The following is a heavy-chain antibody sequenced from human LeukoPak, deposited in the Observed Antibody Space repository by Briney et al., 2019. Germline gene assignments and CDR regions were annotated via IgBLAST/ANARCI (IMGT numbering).Heavy chain of an antibody. J-gene: IGHJ3*02. Sequence: SETLSLTCTVSGGSISSYYWSWIRQPPGKGLEWIGYIYYSGNTNYNPSLKSRVTISVDTSKNQFSLKLSSVTAADTAVYYCARAYCGGDCYSARPWYAFDIWGQGTMVTVSS. CDR2: IYYSGNT. D-gene: IGHD2-21*02. V-gene: IGHV4-59*08. CDR1: GGSISSYY. CDR3: ARAYCGGDCYSARPWYAFDI.